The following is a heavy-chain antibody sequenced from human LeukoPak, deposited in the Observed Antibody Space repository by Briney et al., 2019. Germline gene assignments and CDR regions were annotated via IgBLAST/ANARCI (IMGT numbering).Heavy chain of an antibody. D-gene: IGHD6-19*01. CDR3: ARVGVAVAVDY. Sequence: ASVKVSCKASGYTFTSYGISWVRQAPGQGLEWMGWINPNSGGTNYAQKFQGRVTMTRDASISTAYMELSRLRSDDTAVYYCARVGVAVAVDYWGQGTLVTVSS. V-gene: IGHV1-2*02. CDR2: INPNSGGT. J-gene: IGHJ4*02. CDR1: GYTFTSYG.